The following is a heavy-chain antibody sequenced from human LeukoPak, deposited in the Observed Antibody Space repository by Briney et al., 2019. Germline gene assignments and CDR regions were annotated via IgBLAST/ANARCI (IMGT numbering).Heavy chain of an antibody. J-gene: IGHJ4*02. Sequence: SETLSLTCTVSGGSISGYYWNWIRQTPGKGLEWIGYMYYSASSTYNPSLQSRVSISVDTSKNQLSLKLNSVTAADAAIYYCARDSGDYGGNPYYFDYWGPGTLVTVSS. CDR3: ARDSGDYGGNPYYFDY. CDR2: MYYSASS. V-gene: IGHV4-59*01. D-gene: IGHD4-23*01. CDR1: GGSISGYY.